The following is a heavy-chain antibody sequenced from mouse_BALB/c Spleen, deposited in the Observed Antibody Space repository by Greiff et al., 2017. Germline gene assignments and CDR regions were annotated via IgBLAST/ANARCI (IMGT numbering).Heavy chain of an antibody. D-gene: IGHD1-1*02. CDR1: GYAFTSYN. CDR3: ARLGGNRYYYAMDY. V-gene: IGHV1S135*01. J-gene: IGHJ4*01. Sequence: EVQGVESGPELVKPGASVKVSCKASGYAFTSYNMYWVKQSHGKSLEWIGYIDPYNGGTSYNQKFKGKATLTVDKSSSTAYMHLNSLTSEDSAVYYCARLGGNRYYYAMDYWGQGTSVTVSS. CDR2: IDPYNGGT.